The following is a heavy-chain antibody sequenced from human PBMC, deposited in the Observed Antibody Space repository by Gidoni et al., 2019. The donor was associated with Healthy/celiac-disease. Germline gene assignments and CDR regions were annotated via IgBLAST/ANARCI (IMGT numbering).Heavy chain of an antibody. CDR3: ARTPGRVPAAIYNWFDP. V-gene: IGHV2-26*01. CDR2: SCSNDEK. D-gene: IGHD2-2*01. Sequence: QVTLKESGPVLVKPTETLTLTCTVSGFSLSNARRGVSWIRQPPGKALEWLAHSCSNDEKSYSTSLKSRLTISKDTSKSQVVLTMTNMDPVDTATYYCARTPGRVPAAIYNWFDPWGQGTLVTVSS. J-gene: IGHJ5*02. CDR1: GFSLSNARRG.